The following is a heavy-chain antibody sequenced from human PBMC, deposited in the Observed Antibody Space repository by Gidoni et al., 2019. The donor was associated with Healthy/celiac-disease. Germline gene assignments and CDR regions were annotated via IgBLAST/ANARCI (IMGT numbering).Heavy chain of an antibody. CDR1: GFTFDDYT. CDR2: ISWDGGST. J-gene: IGHJ4*02. V-gene: IGHV3-43*01. D-gene: IGHD2-15*01. CDR3: AKDKIEGYCSGGSCYSEHYFDY. Sequence: EVQLVESGGVVVQPGGSLRLSCAASGFTFDDYTMPWVRQAPGKGLEWVSLISWDGGSTYYADSVKGRFTISRDNSKNSLYLQMNSLRTEDTALYYCAKDKIEGYCSGGSCYSEHYFDYWGQGTLVTVSS.